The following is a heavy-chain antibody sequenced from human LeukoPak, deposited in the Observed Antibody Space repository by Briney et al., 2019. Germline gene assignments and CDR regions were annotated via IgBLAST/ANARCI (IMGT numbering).Heavy chain of an antibody. CDR3: AKATYSTSPGYYFDY. CDR1: GFTFGDYA. V-gene: IGHV3-9*01. D-gene: IGHD2-2*01. J-gene: IGHJ4*02. Sequence: PGMSLRLSCAASGFTFGDYAMHWVRQAPGQGLEWVSSISWNSGSIAYADSVKGRFTISRDNAKNSLYLQMNSLRAEDSAFYYCAKATYSTSPGYYFDYWGQGNLVTVSS. CDR2: ISWNSGSI.